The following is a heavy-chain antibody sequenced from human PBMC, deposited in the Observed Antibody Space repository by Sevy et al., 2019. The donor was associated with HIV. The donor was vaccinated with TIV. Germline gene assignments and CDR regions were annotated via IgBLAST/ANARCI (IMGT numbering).Heavy chain of an antibody. D-gene: IGHD3-22*01. V-gene: IGHV3-7*03. CDR2: IKQDGSEK. CDR3: ARGLDYYDRSGYPDY. Sequence: GGSLRLSCVASEFTFSNFWMSWVRQAPGKGLEWVANIKQDGSEKNYVDSVKGRFTISRDNAKNSMYLEMNGLRAEDTAVYSCARGLDYYDRSGYPDYWGQGTLVTVSS. CDR1: EFTFSNFW. J-gene: IGHJ4*02.